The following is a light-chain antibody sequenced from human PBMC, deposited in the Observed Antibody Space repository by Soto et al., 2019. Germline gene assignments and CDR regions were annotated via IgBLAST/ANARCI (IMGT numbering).Light chain of an antibody. CDR1: QSVSSSY. Sequence: EIVLTQYPGTLSLSPGEIATLSCRSSQSVSSSYLAWYQQKPGQAPRLLMYGASSRATGIPDRFSGSGSGTEFTLTISRLEPEDLAVYYCPQYGSSRKFGQGTRWISN. CDR2: GAS. J-gene: IGKJ1*01. V-gene: IGKV3-20*01. CDR3: PQYGSSRK.